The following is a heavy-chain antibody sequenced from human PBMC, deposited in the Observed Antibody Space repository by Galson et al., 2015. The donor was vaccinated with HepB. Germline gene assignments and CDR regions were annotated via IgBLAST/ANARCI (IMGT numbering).Heavy chain of an antibody. D-gene: IGHD2-2*02. Sequence: SLRLSCAASGFIFSSYGMHWVRQAPGKGLEWVAVIWYDGSNKHYAASVKGRFTISRDNAKNSLYLQMNSLRAEDTAVYYCARVVGYQLLYAGMGRQYYFDYWGQGTLVTVSS. CDR3: ARVVGYQLLYAGMGRQYYFDY. J-gene: IGHJ4*02. CDR2: IWYDGSNK. CDR1: GFIFSSYG. V-gene: IGHV3-33*01.